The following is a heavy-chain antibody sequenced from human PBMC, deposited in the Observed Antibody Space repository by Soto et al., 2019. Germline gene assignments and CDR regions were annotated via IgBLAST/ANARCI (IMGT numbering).Heavy chain of an antibody. Sequence: GGSLRLCCAASGFTFSTSWMDLVRQTPGKGLEWVANISPDGSPKKYVESVKGRFTISRDNAKNSLFLQMSTLSDEDSGLYFCSRSLDFWRQRTMVTFSS. CDR2: ISPDGSPK. CDR1: GFTFSTSW. CDR3: SRSLDF. V-gene: IGHV3-7*01. J-gene: IGHJ4*02.